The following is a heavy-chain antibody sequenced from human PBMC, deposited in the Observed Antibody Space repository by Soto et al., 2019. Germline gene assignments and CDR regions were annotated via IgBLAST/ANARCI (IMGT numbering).Heavy chain of an antibody. D-gene: IGHD6-13*01. J-gene: IGHJ6*02. CDR3: ARDFGLGQQLVPLYYYYGMDV. V-gene: IGHV1-46*01. CDR1: GYTFTSYY. Sequence: ASVKVSCKASGYTFTSYYMHWVRQAPGQGLEWMGIINPSGGSTSYAQKFQGRVTMTRDTSTSTVYMELSSLRSEDTAVYYCARDFGLGQQLVPLYYYYGMDVWGQGTTVTVSS. CDR2: INPSGGST.